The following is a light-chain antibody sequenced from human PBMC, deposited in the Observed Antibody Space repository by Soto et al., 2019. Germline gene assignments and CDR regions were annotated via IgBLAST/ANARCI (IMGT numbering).Light chain of an antibody. J-gene: IGKJ1*01. CDR2: DAS. Sequence: DIQITQSPSTLSAYVGDRVTITGRASQTFNNWLACYQQKPGKVPKLLLYDASSLPTGVPSRFSGSGSGTKFIVTISSIEQDEFGPNYFRQYNYDPCTVGQGTNVECK. V-gene: IGKV1-5*01. CDR3: RQYNYDPCT. CDR1: QTFNNW.